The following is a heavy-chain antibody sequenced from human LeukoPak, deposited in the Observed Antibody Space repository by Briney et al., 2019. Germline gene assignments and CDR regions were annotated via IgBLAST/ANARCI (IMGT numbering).Heavy chain of an antibody. Sequence: PGGSLRLSCAASGFTFSTYAMGWVRQAPGKGLEWVPSIKRGGGDPFFADSVKGRFTISRDNSKNTLFLQLNSLRAEDTAVYYCAKGGHDFNPFYWWGQGTLVTVSS. CDR3: AKGGHDFNPFYW. CDR1: GFTFSTYA. CDR2: IKRGGGDP. J-gene: IGHJ4*02. D-gene: IGHD2-21*02. V-gene: IGHV3-23*01.